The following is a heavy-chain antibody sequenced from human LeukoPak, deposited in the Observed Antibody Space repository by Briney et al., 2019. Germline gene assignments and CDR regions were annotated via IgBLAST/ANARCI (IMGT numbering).Heavy chain of an antibody. V-gene: IGHV1-46*01. CDR1: GYTFTSYY. CDR2: INPSGGST. CDR3: AGESLFGPNWFDP. J-gene: IGHJ5*02. D-gene: IGHD3-10*02. Sequence: ASVKVSCKASGYTFTSYYMHWVRQAPGQGLEWMGIINPSGGSTSYAQKFQGRVTMTRDMSTSTVYMELSSLRSEDTAVYYCAGESLFGPNWFDPWGQGTLVTVSS.